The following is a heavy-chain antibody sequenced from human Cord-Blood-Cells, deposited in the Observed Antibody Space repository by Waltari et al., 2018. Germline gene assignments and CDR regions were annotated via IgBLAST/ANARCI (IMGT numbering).Heavy chain of an antibody. D-gene: IGHD6-19*01. CDR1: GYTLTSYA. CDR3: ARGVAGDYYYYGMDV. J-gene: IGHJ6*02. CDR2: INAGNGNK. Sequence: QVQLVQSGAEVKKPGASVKVSCKASGYTLTSYAMHWVRPAPGQRLEWMGWINAGNGNKKYSQKFQGRVTITRDTSASTAYMELSILRSEDTAVDYCARGVAGDYYYYGMDVWGQGTTVTVSS. V-gene: IGHV1-3*01.